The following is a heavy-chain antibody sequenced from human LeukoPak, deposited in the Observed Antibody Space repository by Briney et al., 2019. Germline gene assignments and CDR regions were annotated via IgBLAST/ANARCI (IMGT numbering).Heavy chain of an antibody. Sequence: PSETLSLTCAVYGGSFSGYYWSWIRQPPGEGLEWIGEINHSGSTNYNPSLKSRVTISVDTSKNQFSLKLSSVTAADAAVYYCARGYDIVVVVAAKASYYYYGMDVWGQGTTVTVSS. CDR1: GGSFSGYY. CDR2: INHSGST. J-gene: IGHJ6*02. D-gene: IGHD2-15*01. V-gene: IGHV4-34*01. CDR3: ARGYDIVVVVAAKASYYYYGMDV.